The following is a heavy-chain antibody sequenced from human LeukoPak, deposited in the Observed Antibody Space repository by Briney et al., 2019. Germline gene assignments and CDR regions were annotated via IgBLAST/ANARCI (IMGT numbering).Heavy chain of an antibody. CDR2: IYYNGDT. D-gene: IGHD4/OR15-4a*01. CDR3: VRGPYGASISNWFDP. CDR1: GDSITGYS. V-gene: IGHV4-59*01. Sequence: SESLSLTCSVSGDSITGYSWSWIRQTPGKGLEWIGYIYYNGDTHYNPSLNSRLSMSVDTPNKQFSLNLRSVTAADTAVYYCVRGPYGASISNWFDPWGQGLLVTVSS. J-gene: IGHJ5*02.